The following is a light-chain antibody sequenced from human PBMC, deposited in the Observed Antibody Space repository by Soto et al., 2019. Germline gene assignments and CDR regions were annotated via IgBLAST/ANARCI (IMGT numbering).Light chain of an antibody. J-gene: IGKJ5*01. CDR3: QQYGSSPGT. CDR1: QSISNNY. CDR2: GAS. V-gene: IGKV3-20*01. Sequence: PGTLPLSPGDRATLSCSASQSISNNYLAWYQQKPGQAPRLLIFGASSRATGIPDRFSGSGSGTDFTLTISRLEPEDFVVYSCQQYGSSPGTFGQGTRLEIK.